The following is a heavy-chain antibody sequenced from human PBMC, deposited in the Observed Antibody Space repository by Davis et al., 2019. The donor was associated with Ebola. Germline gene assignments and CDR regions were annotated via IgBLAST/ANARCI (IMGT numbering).Heavy chain of an antibody. CDR3: ARGIVGATTYNFDY. CDR1: GGSFSGYY. CDR2: INHSGST. V-gene: IGHV4-34*01. D-gene: IGHD1-26*01. Sequence: PSETLSLTCAVYGGSFSGYYWSWIRQPPGKGLEWIGEINHSGSTNYNPSLKSRVTISVDMSKNQFSLKLSSVTAADTAVYYCARGIVGATTYNFDYWGQGTLVTVSS. J-gene: IGHJ4*02.